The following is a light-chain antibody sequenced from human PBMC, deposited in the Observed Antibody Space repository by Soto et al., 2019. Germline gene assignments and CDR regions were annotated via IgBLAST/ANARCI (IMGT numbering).Light chain of an antibody. CDR3: QQCVSWPPLT. Sequence: EIVMTESRATLSVSPGETATHSCRASQSVNLNLAWYQQKPGQAPRLLIYGASIRATGIPARFSGRGAGTEFTLTITSLLSEDAAVYYCQQCVSWPPLTFGGGTTVEIK. V-gene: IGKV3-15*01. CDR2: GAS. CDR1: QSVNLN. J-gene: IGKJ4*01.